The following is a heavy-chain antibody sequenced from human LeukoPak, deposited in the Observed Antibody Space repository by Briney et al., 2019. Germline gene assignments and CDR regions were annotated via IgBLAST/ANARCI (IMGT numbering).Heavy chain of an antibody. CDR1: GFTFDDYA. CDR2: ISWNSGST. D-gene: IGHD6-13*01. J-gene: IGHJ4*02. CDR3: AKDIAAAGLFDY. V-gene: IGHV3-9*01. Sequence: GGSLRLSCAASGFTFDDYAMHWVRQAPGKGLEWVSGISWNSGSTGYADSVKGRFTISRDNAKNSLYLQMNSLRAEDTALYYCAKDIAAAGLFDYWGQGTLVTVSS.